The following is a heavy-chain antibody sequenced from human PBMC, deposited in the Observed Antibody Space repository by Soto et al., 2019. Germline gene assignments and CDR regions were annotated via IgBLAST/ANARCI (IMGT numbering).Heavy chain of an antibody. CDR1: GFTFSSYW. V-gene: IGHV3-7*01. CDR2: IKQDGSEK. D-gene: IGHD2-15*01. CDR3: ARDIVVVAANWFDP. J-gene: IGHJ5*02. Sequence: GGSLRLSCAASGFTFSSYWMSWVRQAPGKGLEWVANIKQDGSEKYYVDSVKGRFTISRDNAKNSLYLQMNSLRAEDTAVYYCARDIVVVAANWFDPWGQGTLVTVSS.